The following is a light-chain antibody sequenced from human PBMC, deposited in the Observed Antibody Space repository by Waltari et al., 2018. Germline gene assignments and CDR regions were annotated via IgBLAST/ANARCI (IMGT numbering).Light chain of an antibody. CDR1: QSISSY. V-gene: IGKV1-39*01. CDR2: AAS. CDR3: QQSYSTLVWT. J-gene: IGKJ1*01. Sequence: DIQMTQSPSSLSASVGDRVTITCRASQSISSYLNWYQQKPGKAPKLLIYAASSLQSGVPSRFSGSGSGTDFTLTISSLQPEDFATYYCQQSYSTLVWTFGQGTKVEI.